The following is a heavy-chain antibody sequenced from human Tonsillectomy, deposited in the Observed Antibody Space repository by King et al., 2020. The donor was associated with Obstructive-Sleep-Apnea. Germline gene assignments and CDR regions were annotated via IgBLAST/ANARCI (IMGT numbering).Heavy chain of an antibody. CDR2: ISSSSSYI. Sequence: VQLVESGGGLVKPGGSLRLSCAASGFTFSSYSMNWVRQAPGKGLEWVSSISSSSSYIYYADSVKGRFTISRDNAKNSLYLQMNSLRAEATAVYYCARDRSSGGYGMDVWGQGTTVTVSS. V-gene: IGHV3-21*01. CDR1: GFTFSSYS. J-gene: IGHJ6*02. CDR3: ARDRSSGGYGMDV. D-gene: IGHD6-19*01.